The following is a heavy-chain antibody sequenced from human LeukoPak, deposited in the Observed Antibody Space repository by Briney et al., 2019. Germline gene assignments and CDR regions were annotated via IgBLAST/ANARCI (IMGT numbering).Heavy chain of an antibody. D-gene: IGHD3-16*01. J-gene: IGHJ3*02. Sequence: SETLSLTCTVSGGSISSYYWSWIRQPAGKGLEWIGRIYTSGSTNYNPSLKRRVTMSVDTSKNQFSLKLSSVTAADTAVYYCAREIYYDYVWGSIITGAFDIWGQGTMVTVSS. CDR1: GGSISSYY. CDR2: IYTSGST. CDR3: AREIYYDYVWGSIITGAFDI. V-gene: IGHV4-4*07.